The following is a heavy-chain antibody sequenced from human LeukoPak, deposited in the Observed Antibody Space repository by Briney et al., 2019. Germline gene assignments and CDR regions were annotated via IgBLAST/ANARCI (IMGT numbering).Heavy chain of an antibody. V-gene: IGHV4-30-2*01. D-gene: IGHD3-10*01. Sequence: NPSETLSLTCTVSGGSISSGGYYWSWIRQPPGKGLEWIGYIYHSGSTYYNPSLKSRVTISVDRSKNQFSLKLSSVTAADTAVYYCARGYYGSGSFIDYWGQGTLVTVSS. CDR3: ARGYYGSGSFIDY. J-gene: IGHJ4*02. CDR1: GGSISSGGYY. CDR2: IYHSGST.